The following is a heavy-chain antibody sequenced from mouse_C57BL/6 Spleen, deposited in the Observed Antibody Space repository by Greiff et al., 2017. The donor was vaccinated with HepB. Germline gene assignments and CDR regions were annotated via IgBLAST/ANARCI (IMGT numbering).Heavy chain of an antibody. J-gene: IGHJ3*01. CDR2: ISSGSSTI. CDR1: GFTFSDYG. V-gene: IGHV5-17*01. Sequence: EVKLMESGGGLVKPGGSLKLSCAASGFTFSDYGMHWVRQAPEKGLEWVAYISSGSSTIYYADTVKGRFTISRDNAKNTLFLQMTSLRSEDTAMYYCARSHYYGSSPAWFAYWGQGTLVTVSA. CDR3: ARSHYYGSSPAWFAY. D-gene: IGHD1-1*01.